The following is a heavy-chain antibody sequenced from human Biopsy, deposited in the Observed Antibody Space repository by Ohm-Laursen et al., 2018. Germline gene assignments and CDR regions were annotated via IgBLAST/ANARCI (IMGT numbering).Heavy chain of an antibody. CDR1: GGTSNSYI. D-gene: IGHD3-22*01. CDR3: ARHYYDSSGYNWFDP. CDR2: VMPFFGTA. J-gene: IGHJ5*02. V-gene: IGHV1-69*06. Sequence: ASVKVSCKASGGTSNSYIFAWVRQAPGQRPEWMGDVMPFFGTAQYAPKLQGRVSMTADKTTNTAYMELTSLTSEDTAVYFYARHYYDSSGYNWFDPWGQGTQVTVS.